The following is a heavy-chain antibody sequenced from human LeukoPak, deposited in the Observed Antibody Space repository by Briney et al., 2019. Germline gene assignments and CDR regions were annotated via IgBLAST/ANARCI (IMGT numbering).Heavy chain of an antibody. J-gene: IGHJ5*02. D-gene: IGHD1-26*01. Sequence: ASVKVSCKASGYSFTSKYMHWVRQAPGQGLEWVGLINPTGTSTTYAQKFQGRVTMTRDMSTTTDYMELSSLRSEDTAVYYCARKGELLRGESNWFDPWGQGTLVTVSS. V-gene: IGHV1-46*01. CDR2: INPTGTST. CDR3: ARKGELLRGESNWFDP. CDR1: GYSFTSKY.